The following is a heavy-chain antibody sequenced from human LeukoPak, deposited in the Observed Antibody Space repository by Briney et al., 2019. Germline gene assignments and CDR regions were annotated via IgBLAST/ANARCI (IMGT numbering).Heavy chain of an antibody. CDR3: AVDCSSPSCYGQSAFDI. D-gene: IGHD2-2*01. CDR2: ISTGGDRA. J-gene: IGHJ3*02. V-gene: IGHV3-23*01. CDR1: GFTVSSNY. Sequence: SGGSLRLSCAASGFTVSSNYMSWVRQAPGKGLEWVSAISTGGDRAYYADSVKGRFTTSRDNSRNTLYLQLNSLRAEDTAIYYCAVDCSSPSCYGQSAFDIWGQGTMVTVSS.